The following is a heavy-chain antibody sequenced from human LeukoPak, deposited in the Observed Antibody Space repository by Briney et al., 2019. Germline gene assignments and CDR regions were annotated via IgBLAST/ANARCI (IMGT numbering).Heavy chain of an antibody. CDR1: GASISSSSYN. J-gene: IGHJ4*02. D-gene: IGHD2-15*01. V-gene: IGHV4-39*07. CDR2: IYHSGST. Sequence: SETLSLTCTVSGASISSSSYNWGWIRQPPGKGLEWIGSIYHSGSTYYNPSLKSRVTISVDTSKNQFSLKLSSVTAADTAVYYCAREAGGLVGYWGQGTLVTVSS. CDR3: AREAGGLVGY.